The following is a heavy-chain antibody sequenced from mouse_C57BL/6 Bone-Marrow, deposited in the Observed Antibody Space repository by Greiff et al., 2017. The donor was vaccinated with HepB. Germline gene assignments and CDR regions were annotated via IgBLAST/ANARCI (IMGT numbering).Heavy chain of an antibody. J-gene: IGHJ2*01. CDR1: GYTFTSYG. CDR3: ARSRITTVPYYFDY. V-gene: IGHV1-81*01. Sequence: QVHVKQSGAELARPGASVKLSCKASGYTFTSYGISWVKQRTGQGLEWIGEIYPRSGNTYYNEKFKGKATLTADKSSSTAYMELRSLTSEDSAVYFCARSRITTVPYYFDYWGQGTTLTVSS. CDR2: IYPRSGNT. D-gene: IGHD1-1*01.